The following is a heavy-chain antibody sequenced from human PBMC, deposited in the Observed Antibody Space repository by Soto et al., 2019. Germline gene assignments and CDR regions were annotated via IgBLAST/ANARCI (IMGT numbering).Heavy chain of an antibody. CDR3: AGDRSSTYYYYGMDL. D-gene: IGHD6-19*01. CDR1: GFSFNRHG. J-gene: IGHJ6*02. Sequence: GGSLRLSCEASGFSFNRHGIHWVRQAPGKGLEWVAVISYDGGNQAYADSVKGRFSISRDNSKNTVYLQMNSLRAEDTAVYYCAGDRSSTYYYYGMDLWGQGTTVTVSS. V-gene: IGHV3-30-3*01. CDR2: ISYDGGNQ.